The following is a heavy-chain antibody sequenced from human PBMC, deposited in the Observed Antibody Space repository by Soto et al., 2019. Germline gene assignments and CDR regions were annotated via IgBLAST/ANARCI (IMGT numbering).Heavy chain of an antibody. CDR3: AKETIQVGGPNYFDY. V-gene: IGHV3-30*18. D-gene: IGHD1-1*01. CDR2: ISWDGLAQ. J-gene: IGHJ4*02. Sequence: GGSLRLSCEASGFTFGRYGMHWVRQAPGMGLEWVAVISWDGLAQYYGDSVRGRFTISRDNSQSTLYLQMNSLRTEDTAIYYCAKETIQVGGPNYFDYWGQGVLVTVSS. CDR1: GFTFGRYG.